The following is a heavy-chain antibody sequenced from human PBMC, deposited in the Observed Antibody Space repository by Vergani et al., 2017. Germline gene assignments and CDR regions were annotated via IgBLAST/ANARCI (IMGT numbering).Heavy chain of an antibody. Sequence: QLQLPESGPGLVKPSETLSLTCTVSGGSISSSTYYWGRIRQPPGKGLGWIGGIYYSGSTYYNPSLKSRVTISGDTSKNQFSLKLSSVTAADTAVYYCARQARYYYDSSGDFDYWGQGTLVTVSS. J-gene: IGHJ4*02. D-gene: IGHD3-22*01. CDR1: GGSISSSTYY. V-gene: IGHV4-39*01. CDR2: IYYSGST. CDR3: ARQARYYYDSSGDFDY.